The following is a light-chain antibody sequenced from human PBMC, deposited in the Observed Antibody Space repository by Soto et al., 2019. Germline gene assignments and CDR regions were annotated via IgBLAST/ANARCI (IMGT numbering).Light chain of an antibody. J-gene: IGKJ4*01. CDR2: DAS. CDR1: QSVRSW. V-gene: IGKV1-5*01. Sequence: DIQMTQSPATLSSSLGDRVTITCRASQSVRSWLAWYQQKPGTAPKLLIFDASRLESGVPSRFSGSASGTEFTLTISSLKTDDFATYYRQQYDNYPLTFGGGTKVDIK. CDR3: QQYDNYPLT.